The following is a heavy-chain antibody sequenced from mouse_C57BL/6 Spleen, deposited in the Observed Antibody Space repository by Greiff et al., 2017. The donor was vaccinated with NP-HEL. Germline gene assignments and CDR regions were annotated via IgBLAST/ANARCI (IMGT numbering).Heavy chain of an antibody. CDR2: INPSNGGT. D-gene: IGHD1-1*01. J-gene: IGHJ1*03. Sequence: QVQLQQPGTELVKPGASGYTFTSYWMHWVKQRPGQGLEWIGNINPSNGGTNYNEKFKSKATLTVDKSSSTAYMQLSSLTSEDSAVYYCARSHYGSRDWYFDVWGTGTTVTVSS. CDR3: ARSHYGSRDWYFDV. V-gene: IGHV1-53*01. CDR1: GYTFTSYW.